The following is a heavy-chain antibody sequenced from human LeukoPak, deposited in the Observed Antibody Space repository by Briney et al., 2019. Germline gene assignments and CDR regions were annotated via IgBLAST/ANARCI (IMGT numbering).Heavy chain of an antibody. CDR1: GFTFSTYC. CDR2: ICPDGTVT. D-gene: IGHD3-22*01. J-gene: IGHJ4*02. CDR3: VEVCYDSSGSDY. Sequence: GGSLRLSCAASGFTFSTYCMHWVRQAPGKGPMWDSRICPDGTVTNYADSVKARFIISRDNTRNTVYLQMNSLRVEDTAVYYCVEVCYDSSGSDYWGQGTLVTVSS. V-gene: IGHV3-74*01.